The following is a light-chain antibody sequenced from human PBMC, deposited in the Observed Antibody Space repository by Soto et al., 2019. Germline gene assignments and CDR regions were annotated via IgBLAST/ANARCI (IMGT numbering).Light chain of an antibody. J-gene: IGKJ5*01. V-gene: IGKV3D-15*01. Sequence: QCSPTLSSAPGEVATRSWRSSQSLGNYLVWYQQKPGQAPRLLIYDAFNRATGIPARFSGSGSETDFTLTISSLQSEDFAVYYCQQYNKWPITFGQGTRLAI. CDR2: DAF. CDR1: QSLGNY. CDR3: QQYNKWPIT.